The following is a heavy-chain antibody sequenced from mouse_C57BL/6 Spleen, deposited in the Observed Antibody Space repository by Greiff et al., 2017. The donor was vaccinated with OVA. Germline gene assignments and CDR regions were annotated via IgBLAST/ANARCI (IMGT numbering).Heavy chain of an antibody. CDR2: IDPSDSEP. J-gene: IGHJ2*01. CDR1: GYTFTSYW. D-gene: IGHD2-4*01. CDR3: ARDAYDYDFDY. V-gene: IGHV1-52*01. Sequence: QVQLQQPGAELVRPGSSVKLSCKASGYTFTSYWMHWVKQRPIQGLEWIGNIDPSDSEPHYNQKFKDKATLTVDKSSSTAYMQLSSLTSEDSAVYYCARDAYDYDFDYWGQGTTLTVSS.